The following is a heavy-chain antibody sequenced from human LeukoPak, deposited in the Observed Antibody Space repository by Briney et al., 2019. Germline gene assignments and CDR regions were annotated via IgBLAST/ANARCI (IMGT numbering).Heavy chain of an antibody. D-gene: IGHD2-21*01. CDR1: GFTFRSHA. Sequence: GGSLRLSCVGSGFTFRSHAMSWVRQAPEKGLEFISGIYENGGTTYYADSVKGRFSISRDNSKNTLYLQMDSLRGEDTAVYYCAKDFRIGYSAHFDNWGQGALVTVSS. CDR2: IYENGGTT. J-gene: IGHJ4*02. CDR3: AKDFRIGYSAHFDN. V-gene: IGHV3-23*01.